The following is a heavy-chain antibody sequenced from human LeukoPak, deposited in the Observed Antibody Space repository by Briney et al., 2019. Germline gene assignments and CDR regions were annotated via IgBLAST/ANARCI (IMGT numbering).Heavy chain of an antibody. CDR2: FDPEDGET. J-gene: IGHJ4*02. CDR3: ATGAPIGGVDY. V-gene: IGHV1-24*01. D-gene: IGHD1-26*01. Sequence: ASVKVSCNVSGYTLTELSMHWVRQAPGKGHGWKGGFDPEDGETIYGQKFQGSVTMTEDTSTDTAYMDLSSVGSEDTAVDYCATGAPIGGVDYWGQGTLVTVSS. CDR1: GYTLTELS.